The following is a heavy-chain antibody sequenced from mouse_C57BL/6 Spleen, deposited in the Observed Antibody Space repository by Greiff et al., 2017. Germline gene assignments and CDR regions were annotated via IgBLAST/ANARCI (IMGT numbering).Heavy chain of an antibody. CDR1: GYSITSDY. CDR3: AVYYLRRDEYFDV. J-gene: IGHJ1*03. Sequence: EVQLQESGPGLAKPSQTLSLTCSVTGYSITSDYWNWFRKFPGNKLEYMGYISYSGSTYSNPSLKSLISITLDTSKNQYYLQLNSVTTEDTATYYCAVYYLRRDEYFDVWGTGTTGTVSS. V-gene: IGHV3-8*01. CDR2: ISYSGST. D-gene: IGHD2-12*01.